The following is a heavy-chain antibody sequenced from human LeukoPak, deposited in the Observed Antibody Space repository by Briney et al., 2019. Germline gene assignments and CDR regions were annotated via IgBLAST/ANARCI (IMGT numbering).Heavy chain of an antibody. D-gene: IGHD6-19*01. CDR1: GYTSTGYD. CDR3: ARGLINRSGWYVHYRIFDY. Sequence: ASVKVSCKASGYTSTGYDINWVRRATRERLECVGGMNPNSGNTGYAQKFQGRVTMTRNTSISTAYMELSSLRSEDTAVYYCARGLINRSGWYVHYRIFDYWGQGTLVTVSS. CDR2: MNPNSGNT. J-gene: IGHJ4*02. V-gene: IGHV1-8*01.